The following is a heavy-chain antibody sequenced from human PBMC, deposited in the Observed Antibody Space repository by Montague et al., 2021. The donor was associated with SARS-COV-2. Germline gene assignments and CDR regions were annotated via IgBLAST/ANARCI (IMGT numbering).Heavy chain of an antibody. CDR3: AKGGPLIWNKPDY. J-gene: IGHJ4*02. V-gene: IGHV3-7*01. D-gene: IGHD1/OR15-1a*01. Sequence: SRRLSCAASGFRFGSYWMSWVRQAPGKGLEWVANINQNGSEKYYVCSVRGRFTISRDNARNSLFLQMDSLRADDTAVYYCAKGGPLIWNKPDYWGQGTLVAVSS. CDR1: GFRFGSYW. CDR2: INQNGSEK.